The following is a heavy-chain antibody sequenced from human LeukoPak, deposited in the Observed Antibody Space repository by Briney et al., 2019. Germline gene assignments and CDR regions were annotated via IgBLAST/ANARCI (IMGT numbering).Heavy chain of an antibody. CDR1: GFTFSSYW. V-gene: IGHV3-74*01. CDR3: ARVGTTGLD. Sequence: GGSLRLSCAASGFTFSSYWTHWVRQAPGKGLVWVSRINSDATTTSYADSVKGRFTVSRDNAKNTLYLQMNSLRAEDTAMYYCARVGTTGLDWGQGTLVTVSS. D-gene: IGHD1-1*01. J-gene: IGHJ4*02. CDR2: INSDATTT.